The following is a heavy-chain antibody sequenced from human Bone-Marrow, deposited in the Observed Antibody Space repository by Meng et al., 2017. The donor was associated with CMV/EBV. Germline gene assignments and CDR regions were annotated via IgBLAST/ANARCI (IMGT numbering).Heavy chain of an antibody. D-gene: IGHD1-26*01. V-gene: IGHV3-30*04. CDR2: ISYDGSNK. CDR1: GFTFSSYA. J-gene: IGHJ5*02. CDR3: ARDVVGATRWFDP. Sequence: GESLKISCAASGFTFSSYAMHWVRQAPGKGLEWVAVISYDGSNKYYADSVKGRFTISRDNSKNTLYLQMNSLRAEDTAVYYCARDVVGATRWFDPWGQGTLVTVSS.